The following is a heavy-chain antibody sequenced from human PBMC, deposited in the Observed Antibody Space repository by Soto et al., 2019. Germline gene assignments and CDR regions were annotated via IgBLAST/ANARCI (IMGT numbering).Heavy chain of an antibody. V-gene: IGHV1-18*01. CDR1: GYTFTNYG. CDR2: INVYNGNT. D-gene: IGHD1-1*01. CDR3: AADRLPTDRHKWVAP. J-gene: IGHJ5*02. Sequence: GASVKVSWKASGYTFTNYGISWVRQAPGQGLEWMGWINVYNGNTKYAQKVQGRVTMTTDTSTSTAYMELRSLRSDDTAVYYCAADRLPTDRHKWVAPWGLGTLVTVSS.